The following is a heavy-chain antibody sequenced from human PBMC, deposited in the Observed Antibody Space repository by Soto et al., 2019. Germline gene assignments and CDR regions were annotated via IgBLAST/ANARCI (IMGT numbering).Heavy chain of an antibody. CDR3: ASAWIQRTGDAFDI. Sequence: PSETLSLTCAVSGGSIGSGGYSWSWIRQPPGKGLEWIGYIYHSGSTYYNPSLKSRVTISVDRSKNQFSLKLSSVTAADTAVYYCASAWIQRTGDAFDIWGQGTMVTVSS. CDR1: GGSIGSGGYS. D-gene: IGHD5-18*01. V-gene: IGHV4-30-2*01. J-gene: IGHJ3*02. CDR2: IYHSGST.